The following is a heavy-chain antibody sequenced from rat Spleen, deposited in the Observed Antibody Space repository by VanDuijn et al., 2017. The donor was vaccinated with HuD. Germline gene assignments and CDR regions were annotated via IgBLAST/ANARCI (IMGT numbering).Heavy chain of an antibody. CDR1: GFTFDDYG. J-gene: IGHJ2*01. V-gene: IGHV5-20*01. CDR3: TSGILRIITTGAGDY. D-gene: IGHD1-6*01. CDR2: ISYNGGST. Sequence: VQLKESGPGLVQPSQTLSLTCTVSGFTFDDYGMAWVRQAPKKGLEWVAYISYNGGSTYYRDSVKGRFTISRDNRKSTLYLQMNSLRSEDTATYYCTSGILRIITTGAGDYWGQGVMVTVSS.